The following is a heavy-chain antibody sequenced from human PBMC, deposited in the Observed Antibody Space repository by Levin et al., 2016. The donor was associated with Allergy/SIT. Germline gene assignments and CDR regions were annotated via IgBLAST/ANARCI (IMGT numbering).Heavy chain of an antibody. CDR2: TSLSGYT. V-gene: IGHV4-4*08. D-gene: IGHD4-17*01. Sequence: SETLSLTCTVSGDSISNSYWSWMRQPPGKGLECVGFTSLSGYTIYNPALKSRVTISTDTSKNQFSLRLTSVTPADTAVYYCARGGVDVGDYVFFPHWGQGSLVIVSS. J-gene: IGHJ1*01. CDR1: GDSISNSY. CDR3: ARGGVDVGDYVFFPH.